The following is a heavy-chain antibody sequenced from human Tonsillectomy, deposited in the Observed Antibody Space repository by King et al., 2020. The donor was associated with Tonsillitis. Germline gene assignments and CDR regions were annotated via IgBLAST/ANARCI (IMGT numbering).Heavy chain of an antibody. Sequence: QLVQSGAEVRKPGASVKVSCTTSKDTFTRDFLHWVRQAPGQGLEWMGMINPTFGSTNYAQKFQGRVTVTRDTSTSTVYLELTSLRSEDTAIYYCARGGEQGEYAALDIGGQGTRVPIPS. CDR1: KDTFTRDF. J-gene: IGHJ3*02. D-gene: IGHD4-17*01. V-gene: IGHV1-46*01. CDR3: ARGGEQGEYAALDI. CDR2: INPTFGST.